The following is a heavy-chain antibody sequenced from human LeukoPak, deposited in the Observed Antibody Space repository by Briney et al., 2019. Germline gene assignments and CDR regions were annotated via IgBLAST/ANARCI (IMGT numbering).Heavy chain of an antibody. CDR1: GYSISSGYY. Sequence: SETLSLTCTVSGYSISSGYYWGWIRQPPGKGLEWIGSIYHSGSTNYNPSLKSRVTISVDTSKNQFSLKLSSVTAADTAVYYCARDTDYGGNSRHVNWFDPWGQGTLVTVSS. J-gene: IGHJ5*02. V-gene: IGHV4-38-2*02. CDR3: ARDTDYGGNSRHVNWFDP. CDR2: IYHSGST. D-gene: IGHD4-23*01.